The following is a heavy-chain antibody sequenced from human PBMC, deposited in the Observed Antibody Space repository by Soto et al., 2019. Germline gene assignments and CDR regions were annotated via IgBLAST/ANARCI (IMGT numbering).Heavy chain of an antibody. D-gene: IGHD2-8*01. J-gene: IGHJ6*02. CDR1: GGSISSGGYY. V-gene: IGHV4-31*03. Sequence: ASETLSLTCTVSGGSISSGGYYWSWIRQHPGKGLEWIGYIYYSGSTYYNPSLKSRVTISVDTSKNQFSLKLSSVTAADTAVYYCARYIVLMVYARYYYYGMDVWGQGTTVTVSS. CDR3: ARYIVLMVYARYYYYGMDV. CDR2: IYYSGST.